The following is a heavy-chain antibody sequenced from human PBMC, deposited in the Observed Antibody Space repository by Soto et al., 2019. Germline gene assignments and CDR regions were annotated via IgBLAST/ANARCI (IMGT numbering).Heavy chain of an antibody. CDR2: INAGNGNT. J-gene: IGHJ3*02. D-gene: IGHD6-19*01. CDR1: GYTFTSYA. CDR3: ARESTYSSGLYYAFDI. Sequence: ASVKVSCKASGYTFTSYAMHWVRQAPGQRLEWMGWINAGNGNTKYSQKFQGRVTITRDTSASTAYMELSSLRSEDTAVYYCARESTYSSGLYYAFDIWGQGTMVTVSS. V-gene: IGHV1-3*01.